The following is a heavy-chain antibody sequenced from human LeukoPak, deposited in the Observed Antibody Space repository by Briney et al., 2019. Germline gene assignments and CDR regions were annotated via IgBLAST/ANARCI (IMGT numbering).Heavy chain of an antibody. CDR1: GFTFSSYG. CDR2: ISYDGSNK. Sequence: GGSLRLSCAASGFTFSSYGMHWVRQPPGKGLEWVAVISYDGSNKYYADSVKGRFTISRDNTKNTLYLQMNSLRAEDTAVYYCAKDSIAAAGKSYFDYWGQGTLVTVYS. D-gene: IGHD6-13*01. V-gene: IGHV3-30*18. CDR3: AKDSIAAAGKSYFDY. J-gene: IGHJ4*02.